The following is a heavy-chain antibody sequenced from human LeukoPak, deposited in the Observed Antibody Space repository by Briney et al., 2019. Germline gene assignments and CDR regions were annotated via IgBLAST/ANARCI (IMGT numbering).Heavy chain of an antibody. CDR2: INHSGST. CDR1: GGSFSGYY. CDR3: ARDKDSSSWYTFDY. Sequence: PSETLSLTCAVYGGSFSGYYWSWIRQPPGKGLEWIGEINHSGSTNYNPSLKSRVTISVDTSKNQISLKLSSVTAADTAVYYCARDKDSSSWYTFDYWGQGTLVTVSS. J-gene: IGHJ4*02. V-gene: IGHV4-34*01. D-gene: IGHD6-13*01.